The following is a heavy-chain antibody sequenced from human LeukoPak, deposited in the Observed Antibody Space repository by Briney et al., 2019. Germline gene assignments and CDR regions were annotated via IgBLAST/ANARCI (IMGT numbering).Heavy chain of an antibody. CDR3: ARGGGVVHRDWFDP. CDR1: SGSFSGYY. D-gene: IGHD3-3*01. Sequence: SETLSLTCAVYSGSFSGYYWSWIRLPPGKGLEWIGEINHGGSTNYSPSLKSRVTISVDASKDQFSLKLTSVTAADTAVYYCARGGGVVHRDWFDPWGQGTLVTVSS. CDR2: INHGGST. J-gene: IGHJ5*02. V-gene: IGHV4-34*01.